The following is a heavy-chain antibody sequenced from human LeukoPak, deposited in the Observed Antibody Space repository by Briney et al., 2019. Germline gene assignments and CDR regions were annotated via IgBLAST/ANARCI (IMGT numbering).Heavy chain of an antibody. D-gene: IGHD3-3*01. CDR2: ISSSSSYI. J-gene: IGHJ5*02. CDR1: GFTFSSYS. CDR3: ARENTIAFWFDP. Sequence: GGSLRLSCAASGFTFSSYSMNWVRQAPGKGLEWVSSISSSSSYIYYADSVKGRFTISRGNAKNSLYLQMNSLSAEDTAVYYCARENTIAFWFDPWGQGTLVTVSS. V-gene: IGHV3-21*01.